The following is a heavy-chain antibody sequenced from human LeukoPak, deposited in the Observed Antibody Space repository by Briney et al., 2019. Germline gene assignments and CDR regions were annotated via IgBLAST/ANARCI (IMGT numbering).Heavy chain of an antibody. J-gene: IGHJ4*02. CDR2: IYYSGIT. CDR3: AHYNSGSYYALDY. Sequence: SETLSLTCTVSGVSISSSSYYWGWIRQPPGKGLEWIGSIYYSGITYYNPSLKSRVTISVDTSKNQFSLKLSSVTATDAAVYYCAHYNSGSYYALDYWGQGTLVTVSS. D-gene: IGHD3-10*01. CDR1: GVSISSSSYY. V-gene: IGHV4-39*01.